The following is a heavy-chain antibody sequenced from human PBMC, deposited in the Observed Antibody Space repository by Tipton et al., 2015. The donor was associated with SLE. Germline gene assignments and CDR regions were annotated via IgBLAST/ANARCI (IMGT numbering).Heavy chain of an antibody. CDR2: ISSSSSYI. Sequence: SLRLSCAASGFTFSSYSMNWVRQAPGKGLEWVSSISSSSSYIYYADSVKGRFTISRDNAKNSLYLLMNSLRAEDTAVYYCARGKGYFDYWGQGTLVTVSS. CDR3: ARGKGYFDY. J-gene: IGHJ4*02. V-gene: IGHV3-21*03. CDR1: GFTFSSYS.